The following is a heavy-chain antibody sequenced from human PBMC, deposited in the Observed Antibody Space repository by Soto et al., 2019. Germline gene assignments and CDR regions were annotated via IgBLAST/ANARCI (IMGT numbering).Heavy chain of an antibody. CDR2: IDPSDSYT. V-gene: IGHV5-10-1*01. D-gene: IGHD1-1*01. J-gene: IGHJ6*02. CDR1: GYSFTSYW. Sequence: ESLKISCKGSGYSFTSYWISWVRQMPGKGLEWMGRIDPSDSYTNYSPSFQGHVTISADKSISTAYLQWSSLKASDTAMYYCARHYDWNLNQDGMDVWGQGTTVTVSS. CDR3: ARHYDWNLNQDGMDV.